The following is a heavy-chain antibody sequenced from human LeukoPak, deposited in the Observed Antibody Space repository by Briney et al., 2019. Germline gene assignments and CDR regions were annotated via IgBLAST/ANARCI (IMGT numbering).Heavy chain of an antibody. Sequence: SGTLSLTCAVSGGSISSSNWWSWVRQPPGKGLEWIGEIYHSGSTNYNPSLKSRVTISVDKSKNQFSLKLSSVTAADTAEYYCANQGYGDYTRAFDIWGQGTMVTVSS. CDR2: IYHSGST. CDR3: ANQGYGDYTRAFDI. J-gene: IGHJ3*02. CDR1: GGSISSSNW. V-gene: IGHV4-4*02. D-gene: IGHD4-17*01.